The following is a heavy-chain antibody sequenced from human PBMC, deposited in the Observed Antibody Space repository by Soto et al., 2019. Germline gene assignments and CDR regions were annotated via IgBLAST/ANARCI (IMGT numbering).Heavy chain of an antibody. J-gene: IGHJ4*02. CDR1: GFSFNTYW. Sequence: GGSLRLFGADAGFSFNTYWINWVRHAPWKGLEWVDSINSDACRQYFADSVKGRFTVPRDSADNSPYLQMINTRAEDTAMYYCAPLGSGRAYLDVRGQGSQVT. D-gene: IGHD2-15*01. V-gene: IGHV3-7*03. CDR3: APLGSGRAYLDV. CDR2: INSDACRQ.